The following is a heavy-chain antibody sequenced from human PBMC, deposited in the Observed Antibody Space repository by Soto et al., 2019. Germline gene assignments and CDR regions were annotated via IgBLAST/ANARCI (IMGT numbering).Heavy chain of an antibody. CDR2: ISGSGGST. D-gene: IGHD6-25*01. CDR3: AKPVAAPRRSYYFDY. V-gene: IGHV3-23*01. Sequence: PGGSLRLSCAASGFTYSSYAMSWVRQAPGKGLEWVSAISGSGGSTCYADSVKGRFTISRDNSKNTLYLQMNSLRAEDTAVYYCAKPVAAPRRSYYFDYWGQGTLVTVSS. J-gene: IGHJ4*02. CDR1: GFTYSSYA.